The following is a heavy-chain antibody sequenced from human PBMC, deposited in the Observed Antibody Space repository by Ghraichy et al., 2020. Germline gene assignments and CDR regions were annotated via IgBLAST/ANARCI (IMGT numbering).Heavy chain of an antibody. CDR3: SRGGASGLYYFDY. CDR2: IRNKDYGGTT. Sequence: FIRNKDYGGTTEYAASVKGRFIISRDDSKSIVFLQMNGLKTEDTAVYDCSRGGASGLYYFDYWGRVTLVT. J-gene: IGHJ4*02. D-gene: IGHD3-16*01. V-gene: IGHV3-49*02.